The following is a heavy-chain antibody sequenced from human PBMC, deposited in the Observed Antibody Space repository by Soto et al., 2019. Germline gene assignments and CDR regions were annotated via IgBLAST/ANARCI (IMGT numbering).Heavy chain of an antibody. CDR2: ISLYSDGT. CDR1: GYTFSNYG. CDR3: ARVVPGAAAWFGP. J-gene: IGHJ5*02. V-gene: IGHV1-18*01. Sequence: ASVKISCKTSGYTFSNYGITWVRQAPGQPLEWLGWISLYSDGTNYAQKFQGRVSMTTDTSTTTAYMELRSLRSDDTAVYYCARVVPGAAAWFGPWGQGTLVTVSS. D-gene: IGHD2-2*01.